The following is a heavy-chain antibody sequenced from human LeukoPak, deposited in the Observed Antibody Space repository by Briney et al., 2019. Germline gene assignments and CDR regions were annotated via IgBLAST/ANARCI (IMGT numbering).Heavy chain of an antibody. D-gene: IGHD6-6*01. CDR1: GFTFGDYA. V-gene: IGHV3-49*04. Sequence: GGSLRLSCTASGFTFGDYAMSWVRQAPGKGLEWVGFIRSKAYGGTTECAASVKGRFTISRDDSKSIAYLQMNSLKTEDTAVYYCTRVRIAARRYYYYGMDVWGQGTTVTVSS. CDR3: TRVRIAARRYYYYGMDV. J-gene: IGHJ6*02. CDR2: IRSKAYGGTT.